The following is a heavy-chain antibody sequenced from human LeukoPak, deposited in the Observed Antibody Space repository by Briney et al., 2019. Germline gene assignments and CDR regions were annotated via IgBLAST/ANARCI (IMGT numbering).Heavy chain of an antibody. D-gene: IGHD3-22*01. CDR3: ARGKYYDSSGYYYLDY. J-gene: IGHJ4*02. CDR2: INPNSGGT. CDR1: GYTFTSYY. V-gene: IGHV1-2*02. Sequence: ASVKVSCKASGYTFTSYYIHWVRQAPGQGLEWMGWINPNSGGTNYAQKFQGRVTMTRDTSISTAYMELSRLRSDDTAVYYCARGKYYDSSGYYYLDYWGQGTLVTVSS.